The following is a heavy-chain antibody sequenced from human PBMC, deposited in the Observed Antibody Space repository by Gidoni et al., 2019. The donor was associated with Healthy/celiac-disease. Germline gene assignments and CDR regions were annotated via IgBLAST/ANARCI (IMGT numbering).Heavy chain of an antibody. CDR3: ARHAPHFPSVAGKYNWFDP. D-gene: IGHD6-19*01. CDR1: GYSVTTYW. Sequence: EVQLVQSGAEVKKPGESLKLSCKGSGYSVTTYWIGWVRQMPGKGLEWMGIIYPGDSDTRYSPSFQGQVTISADKSISTAYLQWSSLKASDTAMYYCARHAPHFPSVAGKYNWFDPWGQGTLVTVSS. J-gene: IGHJ5*02. V-gene: IGHV5-51*01. CDR2: IYPGDSDT.